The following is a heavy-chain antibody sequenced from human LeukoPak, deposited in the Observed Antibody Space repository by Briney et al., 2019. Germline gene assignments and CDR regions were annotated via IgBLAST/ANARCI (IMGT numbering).Heavy chain of an antibody. Sequence: GGSLRLSCAASGFTFSNAWMSWVRQAPGKGLEWVGRIKSKTDGGTTDYAAPVKGRFTISRDDSKNTLYLQMNSLRAEDTAVYYCARDVGGRPWVGATKGRAFDIWGQGTMVTVSS. CDR2: IKSKTDGGTT. J-gene: IGHJ3*02. CDR3: ARDVGGRPWVGATKGRAFDI. CDR1: GFTFSNAW. D-gene: IGHD1-26*01. V-gene: IGHV3-15*01.